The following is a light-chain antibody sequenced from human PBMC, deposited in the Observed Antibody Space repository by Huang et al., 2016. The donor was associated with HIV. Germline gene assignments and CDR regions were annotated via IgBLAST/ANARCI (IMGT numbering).Light chain of an antibody. CDR2: GAS. CDR3: QHYGNSRWT. V-gene: IGKV3-20*01. J-gene: IGKJ1*01. CDR1: QSVSSNY. Sequence: EIVLTQSPGTLSLSPGERATLSCRASQSVSSNYVAWYQQKPGQAPRLLIYGASSRATGIPDRFSGSGSGTDFTLSISRLEPEDFAVYYCQHYGNSRWTFGLGTKVDIK.